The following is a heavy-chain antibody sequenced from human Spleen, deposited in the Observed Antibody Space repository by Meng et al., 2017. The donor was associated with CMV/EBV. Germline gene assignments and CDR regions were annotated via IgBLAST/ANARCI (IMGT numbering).Heavy chain of an antibody. CDR1: GFTFSDSA. Sequence: GESLKISCAASGFTFSDSALHWVRQTSGKGLEWIGRIRSESSKYAAMYAASVKGRFTLSRDDSKNMAYLEMTSLKVADTAMYYCTRGGSRGAWPQFDYWGRGTLVTVSS. D-gene: IGHD3-10*01. V-gene: IGHV3-73*01. CDR2: IRSESSKYAA. CDR3: TRGGSRGAWPQFDY. J-gene: IGHJ4*02.